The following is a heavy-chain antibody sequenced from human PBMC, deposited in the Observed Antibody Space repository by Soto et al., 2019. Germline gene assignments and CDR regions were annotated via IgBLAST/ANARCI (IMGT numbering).Heavy chain of an antibody. Sequence: PPEDLPLTSTVSAGTLSSDYRSWIRQHPNKGLEWIGYTFHHGSTDYSPSLTSRVTISEDTSKNQFSLKLTSVTAADTAVFYWARGRGWYNAFDILFQGTLVT. D-gene: IGHD6-19*01. V-gene: IGHV4-59*01. J-gene: IGHJ3*02. CDR1: AGTLSSDY. CDR2: TFHHGST. CDR3: ARGRGWYNAFDI.